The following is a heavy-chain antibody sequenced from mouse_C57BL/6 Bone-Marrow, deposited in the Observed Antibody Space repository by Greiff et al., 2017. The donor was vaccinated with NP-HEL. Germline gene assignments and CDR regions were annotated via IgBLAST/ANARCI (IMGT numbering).Heavy chain of an antibody. D-gene: IGHD1-1*01. V-gene: IGHV3-6*01. CDR1: GYSITSGYY. CDR2: ISYDGSN. CDR3: AREIYYYGSGAMDY. J-gene: IGHJ4*01. Sequence: DVQLQESGPGLVKPSQSLSLTCSVTGYSITSGYYWNWIRQFPGNKLEWMGYISYDGSNNYNPSLENRISITRDTSKNQFFLKLNSVTTEDTATYYCAREIYYYGSGAMDYWGQGTSVTVSS.